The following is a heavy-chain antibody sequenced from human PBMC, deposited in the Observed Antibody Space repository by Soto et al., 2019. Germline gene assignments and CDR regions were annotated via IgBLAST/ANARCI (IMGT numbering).Heavy chain of an antibody. CDR3: ARRLWSGYPRIVYGMDV. J-gene: IGHJ6*02. Sequence: SVKVSCKASGGTFSSYAISWVRQAPGQGLEWMGGIIPIFGTANYAQKFQGRVTITADKSTSTAYMELSSLRSEDTAVYYCARRLWSGYPRIVYGMDVWGQGTTVTVSS. CDR2: IIPIFGTA. V-gene: IGHV1-69*06. D-gene: IGHD3-3*01. CDR1: GGTFSSYA.